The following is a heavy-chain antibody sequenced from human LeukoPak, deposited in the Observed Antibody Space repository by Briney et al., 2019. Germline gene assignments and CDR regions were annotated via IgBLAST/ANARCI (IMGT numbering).Heavy chain of an antibody. J-gene: IGHJ4*02. CDR2: IKSRADGETA. CDR1: GFTLSSAW. D-gene: IGHD3-10*01. Sequence: GGSLRLSCVASGFTLSSAWMGWVRQAPGKGLEWVDRIKSRADGETADFAAPVKGRFTISRDDSKTTLYLQMHSLNTEDTAVYYCTTDLGIALIRGVIVSWGQGTLVTVSS. V-gene: IGHV3-15*01. CDR3: TTDLGIALIRGVIVS.